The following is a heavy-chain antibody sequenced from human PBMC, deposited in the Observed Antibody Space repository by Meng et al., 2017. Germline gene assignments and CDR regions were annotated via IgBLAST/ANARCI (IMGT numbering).Heavy chain of an antibody. V-gene: IGHV1-69*13. CDR1: GGTFSSYA. CDR2: IIPIFGTA. Sequence: SVKVSCKASGGTFSSYAISWVRQAPGQGLEGMGGIIPIFGTANYAQKFQGRVTITADESTSTAYMELSSLRSEDTAVYYCARSPPGKYSYGYGGDWFDPWGQGTLVTVSS. CDR3: ARSPPGKYSYGYGGDWFDP. D-gene: IGHD5-18*01. J-gene: IGHJ5*02.